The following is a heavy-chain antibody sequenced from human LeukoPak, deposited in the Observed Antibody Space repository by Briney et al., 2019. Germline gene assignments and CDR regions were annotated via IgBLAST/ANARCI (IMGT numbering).Heavy chain of an antibody. CDR1: GGSISSSSYY. CDR3: ARGPHYYGSGDYFDY. J-gene: IGHJ4*02. V-gene: IGHV4-39*07. CDR2: IYYSGST. Sequence: SETLSLTCTVSGGSISSSSYYWGWIRQPPGKGLEWIGSIYYSGSTYYNPSLKSRVTISVDTSKNQFSLKLSSVTAADTAVYYCARGPHYYGSGDYFDYWGQGTLVTVSS. D-gene: IGHD3-10*01.